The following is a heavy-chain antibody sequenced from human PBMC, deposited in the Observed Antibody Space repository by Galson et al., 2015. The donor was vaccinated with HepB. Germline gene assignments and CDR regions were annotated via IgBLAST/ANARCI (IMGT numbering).Heavy chain of an antibody. CDR1: GGTFSSYA. V-gene: IGHV1-69*01. D-gene: IGHD1-1*01. J-gene: IGHJ5*02. CDR2: IIPIFGTA. CDR3: ARGGHWNDEVVYWFDP. Sequence: SCKASGGTFSSYAISWVRQAPGQGLEWMGGIIPIFGTANYAQKFQGRVTITADESTSTAYMELSSLRSEDTAVYYCARGGHWNDEVVYWFDPWGQGTLVTVSS.